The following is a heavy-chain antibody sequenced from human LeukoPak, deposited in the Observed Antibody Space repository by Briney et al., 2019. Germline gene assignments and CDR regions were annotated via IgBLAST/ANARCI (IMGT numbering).Heavy chain of an antibody. J-gene: IGHJ4*02. V-gene: IGHV3-11*01. D-gene: IGHD6-13*01. Sequence: NPGGSLRLSCAASGFTFSDYYMSWIRQAPGKGLEWVSYISSSGSTIYYADSVKGRFTISRDNAKNSLYLQMNSLRAEDTAVYYCASRVEQQLVIGFVYWGQGTLVTVSS. CDR2: ISSSGSTI. CDR3: ASRVEQQLVIGFVY. CDR1: GFTFSDYY.